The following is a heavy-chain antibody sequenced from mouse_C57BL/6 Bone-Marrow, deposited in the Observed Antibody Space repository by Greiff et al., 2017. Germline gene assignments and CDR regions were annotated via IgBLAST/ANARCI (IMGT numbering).Heavy chain of an antibody. J-gene: IGHJ2*01. V-gene: IGHV1-55*01. D-gene: IGHD1-1*01. CDR2: IYPGSGST. CDR1: GYTFPSYW. CDR3: ARRNYYGSSLWYFDY. Sequence: VQLQQPGAELVKPGASVKMSCKASGYTFPSYWITWVKQRPGQGLEWIGDIYPGSGSTNYNEKFKSKATLTVDTSSSTAYMQLSSLTSEDSAVYYCARRNYYGSSLWYFDYWGQGTTLTVSS.